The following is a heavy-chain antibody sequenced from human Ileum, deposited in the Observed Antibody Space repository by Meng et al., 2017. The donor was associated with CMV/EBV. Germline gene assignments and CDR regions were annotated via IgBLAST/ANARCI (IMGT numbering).Heavy chain of an antibody. CDR2: INHSGST. V-gene: IGHV4-34*01. J-gene: IGHJ5*02. CDR1: FSCYY. CDR3: ARGPSEGDNWNYSYLNWFDP. Sequence: FSCYYWSWIRQPPGKGLEWIGEINHSGSTNYNPSLKSRVTISVDTSKNQFSLKLSSVTAADTAVYYCARGPSEGDNWNYSYLNWFDPWGQGTLVTVSS. D-gene: IGHD1-7*01.